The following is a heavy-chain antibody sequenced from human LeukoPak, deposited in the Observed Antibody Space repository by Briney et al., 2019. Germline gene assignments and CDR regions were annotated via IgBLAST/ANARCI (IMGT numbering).Heavy chain of an antibody. CDR3: AKRGDGGHKSLEY. D-gene: IGHD3-16*01. CDR1: GFTFTSYA. V-gene: IGHV3-64D*06. J-gene: IGHJ4*02. CDR2: ISSNGGST. Sequence: PGGSLRLSCSASGFTFTSYAMHWVRQAPGKGLEYVSGISSNGGSTYYADSVKGRFIISRDNSKNTLYLQMSSLKTEDTAVYYCAKRGDGGHKSLEYWGQGTLVIVSS.